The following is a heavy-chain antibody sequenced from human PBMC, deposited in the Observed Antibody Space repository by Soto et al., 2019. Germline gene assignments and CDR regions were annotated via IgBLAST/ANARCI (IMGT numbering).Heavy chain of an antibody. CDR1: GYSFSTYA. V-gene: IGHV1-3*01. D-gene: IGHD1-1*01. J-gene: IGHJ6*02. CDR2: LNGGTGQT. CDR3: ARGKGMEENYYYYGMDI. Sequence: QVQVVQSGAEVEKPGASVKVSCKASGYSFSTYAMHWVRQAPGQSLEWMGWLNGGTGQTRYSQRFQDRVTITRDTSASTAYMEVSSLRPEDTAVYYCARGKGMEENYYYYGMDIWGQGTTVTVSS.